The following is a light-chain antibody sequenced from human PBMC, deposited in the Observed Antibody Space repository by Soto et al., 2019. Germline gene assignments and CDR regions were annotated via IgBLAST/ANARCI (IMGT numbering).Light chain of an antibody. CDR3: QQYGSSPRT. V-gene: IGKV3-20*01. Sequence: IVLTQSPGTLSLSPGERATLSCRASESVSNSYLAWYQQKPGQAPRLLIYGASSRATGIPDRFSGSGSETDFTLTISRLEPEDFEAYYCQQYGSSPRTFGQGTKVDIK. CDR2: GAS. J-gene: IGKJ1*01. CDR1: ESVSNSY.